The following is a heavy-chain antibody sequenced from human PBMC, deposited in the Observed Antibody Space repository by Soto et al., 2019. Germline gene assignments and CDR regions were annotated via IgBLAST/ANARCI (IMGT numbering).Heavy chain of an antibody. J-gene: IGHJ6*02. V-gene: IGHV6-1*01. CDR3: ARDRPETIRLVATNRYYYYGMDV. D-gene: IGHD5-12*01. Sequence: SQTLSLTCAISGDSVSSNSASWNWIRKSPSRGLEWLGRTYYRSKWYNDYAVSVKSRITSNPDTSKNQFSLQLNSVTPEDTAVYYCARDRPETIRLVATNRYYYYGMDVWGQGTTVTVSS. CDR2: TYYRSKWYN. CDR1: GDSVSSNSAS.